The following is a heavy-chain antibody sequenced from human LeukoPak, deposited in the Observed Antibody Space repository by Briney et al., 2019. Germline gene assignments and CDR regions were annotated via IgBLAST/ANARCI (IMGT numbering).Heavy chain of an antibody. D-gene: IGHD3-22*01. CDR3: AKVGIDSSGYYYGSYFDY. V-gene: IGHV3-9*03. CDR2: ISWNSGSI. J-gene: IGHJ4*02. Sequence: GGSLRLSCAASGFTFDDYAMHWVRQAPGKGLEWVSGISWNSGSIGYADSVKGRFTISRDNAKNSLYLQMNSLRAEDMALYYCAKVGIDSSGYYYGSYFDYWGQGTLVTVSS. CDR1: GFTFDDYA.